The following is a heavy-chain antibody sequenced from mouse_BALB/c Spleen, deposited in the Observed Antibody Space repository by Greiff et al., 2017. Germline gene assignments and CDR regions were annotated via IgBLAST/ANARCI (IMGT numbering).Heavy chain of an antibody. D-gene: IGHD2-1*01. CDR2: ISYSGST. Sequence: EVKLEESGPGLVKPSQSLSLTCTVTGYSITSDYAWNWIRQFPGNKLEWMGYISYSGSTSYNPSLKSRISITRDTSKNQFFLQLNSVTTEDTATYYCARRGNYPYFDYWGQGTTLTVSS. V-gene: IGHV3-2*02. CDR1: GYSITSDYA. CDR3: ARRGNYPYFDY. J-gene: IGHJ2*01.